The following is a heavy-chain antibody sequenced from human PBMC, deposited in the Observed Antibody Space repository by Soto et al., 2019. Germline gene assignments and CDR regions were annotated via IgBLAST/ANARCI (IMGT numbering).Heavy chain of an antibody. D-gene: IGHD2-2*01. Sequence: ASVKVSCKVSGYTLTELSMHWVRQAPGKGLEWMGGFDPEDGETIYAQKFQGRVTMTEDTSTDTAYMELSSLSSEDTAVYYCATSSSGYCSSTSCYEVDYWGQGTLVTVSS. CDR3: ATSSSGYCSSTSCYEVDY. J-gene: IGHJ4*02. V-gene: IGHV1-24*01. CDR1: GYTLTELS. CDR2: FDPEDGET.